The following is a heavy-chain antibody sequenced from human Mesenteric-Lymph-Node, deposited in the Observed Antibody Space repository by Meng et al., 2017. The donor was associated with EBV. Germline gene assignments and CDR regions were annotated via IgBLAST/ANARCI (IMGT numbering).Heavy chain of an antibody. V-gene: IGHV4-34*01. CDR3: ASPGYPGGVLWFAN. CDR1: VGSFSGYD. Sequence: QGELGRWGAVLLKPSETLSLPCAAYVGSFSGYDLSWIRQSPGKGLEWIGEINHSGSTNYNPSLKSRVTISLDTSKTQFSLKLSSVTAADTAVYYCASPGYPGGVLWFANWGQGTLVTDSS. CDR2: INHSGST. J-gene: IGHJ4*02. D-gene: IGHD3-10*01.